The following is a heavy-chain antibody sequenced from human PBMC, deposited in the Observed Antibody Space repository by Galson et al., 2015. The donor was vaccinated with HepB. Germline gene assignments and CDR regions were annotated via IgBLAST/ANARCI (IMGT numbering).Heavy chain of an antibody. CDR3: ARDRASTDIVVVPRPQFSRLDV. Sequence: SVKVSCKASGGTFSTYAISWVRQAPGQGLEWMGGSIPMFGTANYAQNFQGRVTITADESASTAYMELSSLRFEDTAVYYCARDRASTDIVVVPRPQFSRLDVWGQGTTVTVSS. CDR1: GGTFSTYA. D-gene: IGHD2-2*01. V-gene: IGHV1-69*13. J-gene: IGHJ6*02. CDR2: SIPMFGTA.